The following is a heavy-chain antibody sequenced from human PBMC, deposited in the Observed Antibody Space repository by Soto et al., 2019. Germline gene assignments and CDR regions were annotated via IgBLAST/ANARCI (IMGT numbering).Heavy chain of an antibody. CDR3: ARVGYSYGYDYYYYYMDV. V-gene: IGHV1-18*01. D-gene: IGHD5-18*01. Sequence: ASVKVSCKASGYTFTSYGISWVRQAPGQGLEWMGWISAYNGNTNYAQKLQGRVTMTRDTSTSTAYMELRSLRADDTAVYYCARVGYSYGYDYYYYYMDVWGKGTTVTVSS. CDR1: GYTFTSYG. CDR2: ISAYNGNT. J-gene: IGHJ6*03.